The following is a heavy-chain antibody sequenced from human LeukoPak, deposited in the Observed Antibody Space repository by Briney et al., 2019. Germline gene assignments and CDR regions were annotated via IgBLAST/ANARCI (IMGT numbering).Heavy chain of an antibody. J-gene: IGHJ6*04. CDR3: ARDKKDYYYYYGMDV. Sequence: PSETLSLTCAVYGESFSGYYWSWIRQPPGKGLEWIGEINHSGSTNYNPSLKSRVTISVDTSKNQLSLKLSSVTAADTAVYYCARDKKDYYYYYGMDVWGKGTTVTVSS. CDR2: INHSGST. V-gene: IGHV4-34*01. CDR1: GESFSGYY.